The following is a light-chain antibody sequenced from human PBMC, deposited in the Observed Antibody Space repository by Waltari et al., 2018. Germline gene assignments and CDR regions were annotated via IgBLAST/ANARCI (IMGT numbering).Light chain of an antibody. J-gene: IGLJ3*02. CDR3: SSYTSSSTWV. CDR2: DVS. V-gene: IGLV2-14*01. CDR1: SSDVGGYNY. Sequence: QSALTQPASVSGSPGQSITISCTGTSSDVGGYNYVSWYQQHPGKAPKLMIYDVSKRPSGVSIRFSGSKSANTASLTISGLQAEDEADYYCSSYTSSSTWVFGGGTKLTVL.